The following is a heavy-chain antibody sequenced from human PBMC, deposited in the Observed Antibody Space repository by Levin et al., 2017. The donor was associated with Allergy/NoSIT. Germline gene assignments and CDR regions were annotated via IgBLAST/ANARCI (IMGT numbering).Heavy chain of an antibody. Sequence: GGSLRLSCAASGFTFSSYSMNWVRQAPGKGLEWVSYISSSSSTIYYADSVKGRFTISRDNAKNSLYLQMNSLRAEDTAVYYCASLFVPTGYGPGGWGQGTLVTVSS. CDR2: ISSSSSTI. V-gene: IGHV3-48*01. CDR3: ASLFVPTGYGPGG. CDR1: GFTFSSYS. J-gene: IGHJ4*02. D-gene: IGHD3-10*01.